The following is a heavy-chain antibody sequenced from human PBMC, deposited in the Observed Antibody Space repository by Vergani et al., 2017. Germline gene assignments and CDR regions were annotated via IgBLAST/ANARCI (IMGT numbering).Heavy chain of an antibody. Sequence: EVQLVESGGGLVKPGGSLRLSCAASGFTFSSYSMNWVRQAPGKGLEWVSSISSSSSYIYYADSVKGRFTISRDNAKNSLYLQMNSLRAEDTAVYYCARVITIFGASFDYWGQGTLVTVSS. J-gene: IGHJ4*02. D-gene: IGHD3-3*01. CDR3: ARVITIFGASFDY. CDR1: GFTFSSYS. V-gene: IGHV3-21*01. CDR2: ISSSSSYI.